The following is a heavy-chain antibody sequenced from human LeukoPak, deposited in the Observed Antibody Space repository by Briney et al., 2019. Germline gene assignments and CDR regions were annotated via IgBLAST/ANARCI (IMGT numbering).Heavy chain of an antibody. CDR1: GFTFSSYS. CDR3: ASATVRGVITTDY. CDR2: ISSSSSYI. V-gene: IGHV3-21*01. D-gene: IGHD3-10*01. J-gene: IGHJ4*02. Sequence: GGSLRLSCAASGFTFSSYSMNWVRQAPGKGLEWVSSISSSSSYIYYADSVKGRFTISRDNAKNSLYLQMNSLRAEDTAVYYCASATVRGVITTDYWGQGTLVTVSS.